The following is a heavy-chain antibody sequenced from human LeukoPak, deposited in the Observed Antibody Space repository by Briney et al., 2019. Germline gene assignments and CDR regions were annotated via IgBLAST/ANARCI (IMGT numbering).Heavy chain of an antibody. Sequence: AGESLRLSCAASGFTFSSYAMSWVRQAPGKGLEWVSAISGSGGSTYYADSVKGRFTISRDNSKNTLYLQMNSLRAEDTAVYYCAKGRSGYDDYWGQGTLVTVSS. V-gene: IGHV3-23*01. CDR1: GFTFSSYA. CDR2: ISGSGGST. CDR3: AKGRSGYDDY. D-gene: IGHD5-12*01. J-gene: IGHJ4*02.